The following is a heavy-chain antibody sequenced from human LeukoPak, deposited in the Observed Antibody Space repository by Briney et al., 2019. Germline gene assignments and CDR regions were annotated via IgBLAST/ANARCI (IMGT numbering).Heavy chain of an antibody. D-gene: IGHD3-3*01. J-gene: IGHJ6*03. CDR2: ISAYNGNT. V-gene: IGHV1-18*01. CDR3: ARRNDFWSGPYMDV. CDR1: SYTFTSYG. Sequence: GASVKVSCKASSYTFTSYGISWVRQAPGQGLEWMGWISAYNGNTNYAQKLQGRITMTTDTSTSTAYMELRSLRSDDTAVYYCARRNDFWSGPYMDVWGKGTTVTVSS.